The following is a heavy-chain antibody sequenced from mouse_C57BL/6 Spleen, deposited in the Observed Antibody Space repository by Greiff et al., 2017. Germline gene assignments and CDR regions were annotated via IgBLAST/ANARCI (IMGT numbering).Heavy chain of an antibody. Sequence: QVQLQQSGAELVKPGASVKLSCKASGYTFTSYWMQWVKQRPGQGLEWIGEIDPSDSYTNYNQKFKGKATLTVDTSSSTAYMQLSSLTSEDSAVYYCARRGIGGFAYWGQGTLVTVSA. CDR1: GYTFTSYW. CDR3: ARRGIGGFAY. V-gene: IGHV1-50*01. J-gene: IGHJ3*01. D-gene: IGHD2-14*01. CDR2: IDPSDSYT.